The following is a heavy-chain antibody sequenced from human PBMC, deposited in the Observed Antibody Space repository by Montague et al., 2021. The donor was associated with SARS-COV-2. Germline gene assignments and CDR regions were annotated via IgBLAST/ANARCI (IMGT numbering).Heavy chain of an antibody. CDR2: ISYDGSNK. D-gene: IGHD3-16*02. CDR1: GFTFSSYA. Sequence: SLRLSCAASGFTFSSYAMHWVRQAPGKGLEWVAVISYDGSNKYYADSVXGRFTISRDNSKNTLYLQMNNLRAEDTAVYYCARSAWGGYRDAFDIWGQGTMVTVSS. J-gene: IGHJ3*02. V-gene: IGHV3-30-3*01. CDR3: ARSAWGGYRDAFDI.